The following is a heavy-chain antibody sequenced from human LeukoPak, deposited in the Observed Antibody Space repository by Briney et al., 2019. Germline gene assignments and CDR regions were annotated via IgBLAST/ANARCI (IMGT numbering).Heavy chain of an antibody. V-gene: IGHV4-59*01. J-gene: IGHJ4*02. Sequence: SETLSLTCTVSGGSISSNYWSWIRQPPGKGLGWIGYIYYSGSTNYNPSLKSRVTISVDTSKNQFSLKVRSVTAADTAVYYCARLAHGAYVWGTNRLYFFDHWGQGTLVTVSS. D-gene: IGHD3-16*02. CDR3: ARLAHGAYVWGTNRLYFFDH. CDR1: GGSISSNY. CDR2: IYYSGST.